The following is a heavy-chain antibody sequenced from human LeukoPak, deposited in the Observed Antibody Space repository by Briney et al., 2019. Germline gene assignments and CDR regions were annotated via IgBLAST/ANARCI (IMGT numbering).Heavy chain of an antibody. CDR1: GGSFSGYY. CDR3: ARGAAYYDFWSGYSNYYYYYMDV. D-gene: IGHD3-3*01. Sequence: SETLSPTCAVYGGSFSGYYWSWIRQPPGKGLEWIGEINHSGSTNYNPSLKSRVTISVDTSKNQFSLKLSSVTAADTAVYYCARGAAYYDFWSGYSNYYYYYMDVWGKGTTVTVSS. V-gene: IGHV4-34*01. J-gene: IGHJ6*03. CDR2: INHSGST.